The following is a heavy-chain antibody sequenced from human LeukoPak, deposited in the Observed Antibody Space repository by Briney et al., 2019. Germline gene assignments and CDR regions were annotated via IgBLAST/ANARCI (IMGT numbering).Heavy chain of an antibody. CDR3: ANGDGFDY. Sequence: GGSLRLSCATSGFTFGTYWMGWFRQAPGKGLEWVANIRQDGSETYYADSVKGRFTIFRDNAKNSLYLQMDSLRVEDTAVYYCANGDGFDYWGQGTLVIVSS. J-gene: IGHJ4*02. V-gene: IGHV3-7*01. D-gene: IGHD5-24*01. CDR1: GFTFGTYW. CDR2: IRQDGSET.